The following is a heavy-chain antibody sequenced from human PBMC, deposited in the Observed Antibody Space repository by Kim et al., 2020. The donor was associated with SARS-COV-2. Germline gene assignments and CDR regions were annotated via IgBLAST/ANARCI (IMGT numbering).Heavy chain of an antibody. CDR2: IHQSGNI. V-gene: IGHV4-34*01. CDR1: GGSFSGYY. CDR3: ARDKTGGVPAPILGLWPHEDYFIMDG. D-gene: IGHD2-21*01. Sequence: SETLSLTCAVYGGSFSGYYWSWIRQPPGKGLEWIGKIHQSGNINYTPSLKSRVTLSIDTSKNQFSLRLTSLTAADTSFYECARDKTGGVPAPILGLWPHEDYFIMDGWGHGAPGTVSS. J-gene: IGHJ6*02.